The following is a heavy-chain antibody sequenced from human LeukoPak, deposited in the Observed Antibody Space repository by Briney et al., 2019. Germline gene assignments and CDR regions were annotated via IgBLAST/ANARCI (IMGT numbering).Heavy chain of an antibody. CDR1: GYTFTGYY. V-gene: IGHV1-2*02. CDR2: INPNSGGT. Sequence: GASVKVSCKASGYTFTGYYMHWVRQAPGQGLEWMEWINPNSGGTNYAQKFQGRVTMTRDTSISTAYMELRSLRSDDTAVYYCARDVSHRLFYDSSGYYILFDYWGQGTLVTVSS. D-gene: IGHD3-22*01. J-gene: IGHJ4*02. CDR3: ARDVSHRLFYDSSGYYILFDY.